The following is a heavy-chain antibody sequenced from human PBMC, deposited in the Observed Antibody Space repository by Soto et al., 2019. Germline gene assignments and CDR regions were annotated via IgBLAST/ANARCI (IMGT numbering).Heavy chain of an antibody. CDR3: AKDIGGLRVGELSSPFDY. V-gene: IGHV3-9*01. Sequence: EVQLVESGGGLVQPGRSLRLSCAASGFTFDDYAMHWVRQAPGTGLEWVSGISWNSGSIGYADSVKGRFTISRDNAKNSLYLQMNSLRAEDTALYYCAKDIGGLRVGELSSPFDYWGQGTLVTVSS. CDR2: ISWNSGSI. CDR1: GFTFDDYA. J-gene: IGHJ4*02. D-gene: IGHD3-16*02.